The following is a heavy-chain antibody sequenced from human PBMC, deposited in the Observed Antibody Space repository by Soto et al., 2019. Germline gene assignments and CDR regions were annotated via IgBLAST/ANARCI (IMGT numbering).Heavy chain of an antibody. V-gene: IGHV3-23*01. J-gene: IGHJ6*02. CDR1: GFTFSSYA. Sequence: EVQLLESGGGLVQPGGSLRLSCAASGFTFSSYAMSWVRQAPGKGLEWVSAISGSGGSTYYADSVKGRFTISRDNSKNTLYLQMNSLRAEDTAVYYGAKVVDSNYFRNYYYYGMDVWGQGTTVTVSS. CDR3: AKVVDSNYFRNYYYYGMDV. D-gene: IGHD4-4*01. CDR2: ISGSGGST.